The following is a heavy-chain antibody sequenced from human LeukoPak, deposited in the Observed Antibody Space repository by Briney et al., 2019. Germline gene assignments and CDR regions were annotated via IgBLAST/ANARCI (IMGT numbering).Heavy chain of an antibody. J-gene: IGHJ5*02. CDR3: ARDAYGGNSGNWFDP. D-gene: IGHD4-23*01. Sequence: SETLSLTCTVSGGSISSYYWSWIRQAPGKGLEWIGNIYYSGSTNYNPSLKSRVTISVDTSKNQFSLKLSSVTAADTAVYYCARDAYGGNSGNWFDPWGQGTLVTVSS. CDR2: IYYSGST. CDR1: GGSISSYY. V-gene: IGHV4-59*12.